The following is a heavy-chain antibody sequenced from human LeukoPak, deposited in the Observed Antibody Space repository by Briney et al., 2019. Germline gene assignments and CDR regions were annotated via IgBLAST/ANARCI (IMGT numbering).Heavy chain of an antibody. J-gene: IGHJ4*02. D-gene: IGHD6-13*01. CDR3: ARDPTAAVRFDY. CDR2: ISSGSSYI. V-gene: IGHV3-21*01. Sequence: GGSLRLSCATSGFIFSSYSMNWVRQAPGKGLEWVSSISSGSSYIYYADSVKGRFTISRDNAKTSLYLQMNSLRAEDTAVYYCARDPTAAVRFDYWGQGTLVTVSS. CDR1: GFIFSSYS.